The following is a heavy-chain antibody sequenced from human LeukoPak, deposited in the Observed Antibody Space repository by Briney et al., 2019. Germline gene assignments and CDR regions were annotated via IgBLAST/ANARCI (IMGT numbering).Heavy chain of an antibody. CDR3: ARVDLRAAYFDY. V-gene: IGHV4-4*07. CDR1: GGSISSYD. D-gene: IGHD2-15*01. Sequence: SETLSLTCTVSGGSISSYDWSWIRQPAGKGLEWIGRIYTSGSTGYNPSLKSRVTMSVDTSKNQFSLKLSSVTAADTAVYYCARVDLRAAYFDYWGQGTLVTVSS. CDR2: IYTSGST. J-gene: IGHJ4*02.